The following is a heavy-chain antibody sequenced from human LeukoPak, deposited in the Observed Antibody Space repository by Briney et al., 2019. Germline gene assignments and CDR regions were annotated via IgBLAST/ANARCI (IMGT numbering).Heavy chain of an antibody. Sequence: GGSLRLSCAASGFTFSDYYMSWIRQAPGTGLEWVSYISSSGSTIYYADSVKGRFTISRDNAKNSLYLQMNSLRAEDTAVYYCARDLNYYDSSGYYWGQGTLVTVSS. CDR2: ISSSGSTI. V-gene: IGHV3-11*01. CDR3: ARDLNYYDSSGYY. J-gene: IGHJ4*02. CDR1: GFTFSDYY. D-gene: IGHD3-22*01.